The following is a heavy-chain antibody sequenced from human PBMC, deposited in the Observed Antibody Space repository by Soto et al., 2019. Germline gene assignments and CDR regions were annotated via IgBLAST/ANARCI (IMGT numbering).Heavy chain of an antibody. Sequence: QVQLVQSGAEVRKPGSSVTVSCKASGGTFSTYGITWVRQAPGQGLEWMGNIIPLSGTANYAQRFRGRVTITADESTTTAYMELTSLRSEDAAVYYCARVVMTTGPASFYYGLDVWAQGTTVTVSS. CDR1: GGTFSTYG. J-gene: IGHJ6*02. CDR3: ARVVMTTGPASFYYGLDV. CDR2: IIPLSGTA. V-gene: IGHV1-69*18. D-gene: IGHD4-4*01.